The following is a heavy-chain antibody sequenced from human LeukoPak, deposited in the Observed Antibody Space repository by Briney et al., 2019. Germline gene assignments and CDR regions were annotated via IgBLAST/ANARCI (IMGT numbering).Heavy chain of an antibody. CDR2: INYSGSN. CDR1: GGSIVSYY. V-gene: IGHV4-59*01. J-gene: IGHJ4*02. D-gene: IGHD5-24*01. CDR3: ASQVAPGYNYLY. Sequence: SETLSLTCTVSGGSIVSYYWSWIRQPPGKGLEWIGYINYSGSNNYNPSLKSRVTMSIETSNNQFSLKLSSVTAADTAVYYCASQVAPGYNYLYWGQGTLVTVSS.